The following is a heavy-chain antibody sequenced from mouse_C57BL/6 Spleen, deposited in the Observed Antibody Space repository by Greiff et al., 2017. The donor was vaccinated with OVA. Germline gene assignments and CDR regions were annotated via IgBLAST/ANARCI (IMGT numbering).Heavy chain of an antibody. CDR2: IRNKANNHAT. V-gene: IGHV6-6*01. D-gene: IGHD3-3*01. Sequence: EVQGVESGGGLVQPGGSMKLSCAASGFTFSDAWMDWVRQSPEKGLEWVAEIRNKANNHATYYAESVKGRFTISRDDSKSSVYLQMNSLRAEDTGIYYCTSPKAGIFDYWGQGTTLTVSS. CDR1: GFTFSDAW. J-gene: IGHJ2*01. CDR3: TSPKAGIFDY.